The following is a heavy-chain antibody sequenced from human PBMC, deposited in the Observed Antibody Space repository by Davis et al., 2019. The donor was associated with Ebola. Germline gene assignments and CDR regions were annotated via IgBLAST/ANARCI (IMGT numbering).Heavy chain of an antibody. CDR3: ARDLTIFGVVILGAYSGMDV. J-gene: IGHJ6*02. V-gene: IGHV3-30*04. CDR1: GFTFSSYA. D-gene: IGHD3-3*01. CDR2: ISYDGSNK. Sequence: PGGSLRLSCAASGFTFSSYAMHWVRQAPGKGLEWVAVISYDGSNKYYADSVKGRFTISRDNSKNTLYLQMNSLRAEDTAVYYCARDLTIFGVVILGAYSGMDVWGQGTTVTVSS.